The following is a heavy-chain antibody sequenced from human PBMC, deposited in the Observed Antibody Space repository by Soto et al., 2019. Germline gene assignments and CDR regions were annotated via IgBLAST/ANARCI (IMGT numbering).Heavy chain of an antibody. D-gene: IGHD3-16*01. V-gene: IGHV3-21*01. J-gene: IGHJ6*02. Sequence: PGGSLRLSCAASGFTFSSYSMNWVRQAPGKGLEWVSSISSSSSYIYYADSVKGRFTISRDNAKNSLYLQMNSLRAEDTAVYYCARDFTYYYYYGMDVWGQGTTVTVSS. CDR3: ARDFTYYYYYGMDV. CDR1: GFTFSSYS. CDR2: ISSSSSYI.